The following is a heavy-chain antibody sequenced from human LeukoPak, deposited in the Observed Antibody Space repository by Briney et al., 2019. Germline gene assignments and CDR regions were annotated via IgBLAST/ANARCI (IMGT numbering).Heavy chain of an antibody. D-gene: IGHD3-22*01. Sequence: GGSLRLSCAASGFTFSDYYISWIRQAPGKGLEWVSYISSSGSTIYYADSVKGRFTISRDNAKNSLYLQMNSLRAEDTAVYYCARDYYADSSGYYHDAFDIWGQGTMVTVSS. J-gene: IGHJ3*02. V-gene: IGHV3-11*04. CDR3: ARDYYADSSGYYHDAFDI. CDR1: GFTFSDYY. CDR2: ISSSGSTI.